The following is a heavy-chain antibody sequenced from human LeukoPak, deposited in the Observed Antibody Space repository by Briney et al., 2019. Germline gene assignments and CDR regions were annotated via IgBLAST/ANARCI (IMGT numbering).Heavy chain of an antibody. V-gene: IGHV3-30*01. CDR1: GFTFSSYA. CDR3: ARDPIRARGAFDI. D-gene: IGHD6-6*01. J-gene: IGHJ3*02. Sequence: GGSLRPSCAASGFTFSSYAMHWVRQAPGKGLEWVAVISYDGSNKYYADSVKGRFTISRDNSKNTLYLQMNSLRAEDTAVYYCARDPIRARGAFDIWGQGTMVTVSS. CDR2: ISYDGSNK.